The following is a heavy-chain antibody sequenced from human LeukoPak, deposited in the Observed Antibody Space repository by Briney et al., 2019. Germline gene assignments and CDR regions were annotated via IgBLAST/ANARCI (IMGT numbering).Heavy chain of an antibody. Sequence: GGSLRLSCAGSGFTFRSYAMSWVRQAPGKGLEWVSAISHSSSGTYYVDSVRGRFTISRDNSKNLLYMQMNSLRAEDTAVYYCAKVINSGFYYYFDYWGQGTLVTVSS. J-gene: IGHJ4*02. D-gene: IGHD3-22*01. CDR3: AKVINSGFYYYFDY. CDR2: ISHSSSGT. CDR1: GFTFRSYA. V-gene: IGHV3-23*01.